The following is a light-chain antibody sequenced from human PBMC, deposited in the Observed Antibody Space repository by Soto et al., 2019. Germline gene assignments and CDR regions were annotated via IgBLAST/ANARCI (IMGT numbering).Light chain of an antibody. CDR1: QSVSNW. V-gene: IGKV1-5*02. CDR2: DVS. Sequence: DIPMTKSPSTLSASVVDRVTIICRASQSVSNWLAWYQQKPGKAPKLLIYDVSSLESGVPSRFSGSGSGREFTLAISSLQPEDFATYYCLQDFNYTRTFGQGTKVDI. J-gene: IGKJ1*01. CDR3: LQDFNYTRT.